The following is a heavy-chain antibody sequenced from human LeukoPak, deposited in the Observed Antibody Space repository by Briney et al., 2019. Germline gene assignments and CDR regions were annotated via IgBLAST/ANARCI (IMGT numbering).Heavy chain of an antibody. CDR3: ARGVNWWYFDL. D-gene: IGHD1-1*01. CDR1: GFTFSDYT. V-gene: IGHV3-21*01. J-gene: IGHJ2*01. CDR2: ISSGGTYK. Sequence: GGSLRLSCAASGFTFSDYTMNWVRQAPGKGLEWVSSISSGGTYKYYADSVKGRFTISRDNAENSLYLQMNSLRAEDTAVYYCARGVNWWYFDLWGRGTLVAVSS.